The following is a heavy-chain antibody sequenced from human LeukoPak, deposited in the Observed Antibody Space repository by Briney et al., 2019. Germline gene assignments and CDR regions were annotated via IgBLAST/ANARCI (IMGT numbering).Heavy chain of an antibody. CDR3: ARGRFRGKTFDF. D-gene: IGHD3-10*01. Sequence: PSETLSLTCAVYGGSFSGYYWSWIRQRPGKGLEWIGEINHSGSTNYNPSLKSRVTISVDTSKNQFSLKLSSVTAADTAVYYCARGRFRGKTFDFWGQGTLVTVSS. CDR1: GGSFSGYY. J-gene: IGHJ4*02. CDR2: INHSGST. V-gene: IGHV4-34*01.